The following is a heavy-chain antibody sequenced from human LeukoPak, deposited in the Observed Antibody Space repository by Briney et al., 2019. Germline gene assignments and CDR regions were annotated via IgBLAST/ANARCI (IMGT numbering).Heavy chain of an antibody. CDR1: GGSISSGGYY. CDR3: ARGVVTNPYLDY. J-gene: IGHJ4*02. CDR2: IYHSGST. V-gene: IGHV4-30-2*01. D-gene: IGHD4-23*01. Sequence: PSQTLSLTCTVSGGSISSGGYYWSWIRQPPGKSLEWIGYIYHSGSTYYNPSLKSRVTISVDRSKNQFSLKLSSVTAADTAVYYCARGVVTNPYLDYWGQGILVTVSS.